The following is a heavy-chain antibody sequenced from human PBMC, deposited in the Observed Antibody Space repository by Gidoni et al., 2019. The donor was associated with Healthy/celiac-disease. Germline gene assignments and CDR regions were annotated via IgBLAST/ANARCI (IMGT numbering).Heavy chain of an antibody. V-gene: IGHV4-31*03. CDR3: ARAWVTEPWFDP. CDR2: IYYSGST. Sequence: QVQLQESGPGLVKPSQTLSLPCPVSGGSLSSGGYYWSWIRQHPGKGLEWIGYIYYSGSTYYNPSLKSRVTISVDTSKNQFSLKLSSVTAADTAVYYCARAWVTEPWFDPWGQGTLVTVSS. CDR1: GGSLSSGGYY. J-gene: IGHJ5*02. D-gene: IGHD1-1*01.